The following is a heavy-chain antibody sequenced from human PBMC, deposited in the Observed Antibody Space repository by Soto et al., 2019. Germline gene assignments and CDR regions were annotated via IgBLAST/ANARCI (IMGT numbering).Heavy chain of an antibody. CDR1: GFTFSSYA. D-gene: IGHD7-27*01. CDR2: ISYDGSNK. J-gene: IGHJ3*02. CDR3: ARGTGDGPIETHSAFDI. Sequence: GGSLRLSCAASGFTFSSYAMHWVRQAPGKGLEWVAVISYDGSNKYYADSVKGRFTISRDNSKNTLYLQMNSLRAEDTAVYYCARGTGDGPIETHSAFDIWGQGTMVTVSS. V-gene: IGHV3-30*04.